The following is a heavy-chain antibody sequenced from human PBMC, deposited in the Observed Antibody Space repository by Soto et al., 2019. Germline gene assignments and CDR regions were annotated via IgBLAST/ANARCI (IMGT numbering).Heavy chain of an antibody. V-gene: IGHV1-2*02. D-gene: IGHD3-9*01. CDR3: ARPPGYISDWYYFDL. CDR2: INPNSGGT. CDR1: GYIFTGYH. J-gene: IGHJ4*02. Sequence: ASVKVSCKASGYIFTGYHMHWVRQAPGQGLEWMGWINPNSGGTKYAQKFQGRVSLTWDTSLNTAYMELSSLMSEDTAVYYCARPPGYISDWYYFDLWGQGTQVTVSS.